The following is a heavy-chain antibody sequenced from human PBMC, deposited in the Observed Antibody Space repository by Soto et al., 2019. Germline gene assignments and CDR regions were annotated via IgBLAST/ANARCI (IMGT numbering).Heavy chain of an antibody. Sequence: EVQLVESGGGLVQPGGSLRLSCAASGFTFSSYWMSWVRQAPGKGLEWVANIKQDGSEKYYVDSVKGRFTIPRDNAKNSLDLQMKRLRADDTGGYYFAICRYDSSGYCKHFDYWGQGTLVTVSS. V-gene: IGHV3-7*03. J-gene: IGHJ4*02. CDR2: IKQDGSEK. D-gene: IGHD3-22*01. CDR1: GFTFSSYW. CDR3: AICRYDSSGYCKHFDY.